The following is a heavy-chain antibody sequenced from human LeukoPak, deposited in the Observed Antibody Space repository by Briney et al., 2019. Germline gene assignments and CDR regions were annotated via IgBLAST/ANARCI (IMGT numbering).Heavy chain of an antibody. V-gene: IGHV3-23*01. CDR3: VKSHHYSSGYLDY. Sequence: PGGSLRLSCAASGFTFSSYAMNWVRQAPGKGLEWVSAIGGNGVSTYYVDSVKGRFTISRDSSKNTLYLQMNSLRAEDTAIYYCVKSHHYSSGYLDYWGQGTLVTVSS. CDR2: IGGNGVST. J-gene: IGHJ4*02. D-gene: IGHD6-25*01. CDR1: GFTFSSYA.